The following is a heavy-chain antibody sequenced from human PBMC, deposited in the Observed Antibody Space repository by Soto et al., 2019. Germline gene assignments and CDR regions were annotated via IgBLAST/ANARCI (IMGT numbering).Heavy chain of an antibody. CDR1: GYTFTSYG. Sequence: ASVKVSCKASGYTFTSYGISWVRQAPGQGLEWMGWISAYNGNTNYAQKLQGRVTMTTDTSTSTAYMDLRILRSDDTAVYYCAKEYSSSSLYYYYGMDVWGQGTTVTVSS. D-gene: IGHD6-6*01. CDR3: AKEYSSSSLYYYYGMDV. V-gene: IGHV1-18*04. CDR2: ISAYNGNT. J-gene: IGHJ6*02.